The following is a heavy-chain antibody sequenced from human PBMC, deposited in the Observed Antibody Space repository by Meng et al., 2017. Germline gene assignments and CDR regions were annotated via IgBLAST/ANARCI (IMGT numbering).Heavy chain of an antibody. D-gene: IGHD6-25*01. J-gene: IGHJ4*02. CDR2: INPKSGDT. CDR1: GYNFPDYY. Sequence: VQCWGRVEETGAPVKVPRKPPGYNFPDYYIHWVRRAPGQGLEWMGRINPKSGDTHYAQKFQARVTMTGDTSISTAYMELSGLRSDDTAMYYCARDEDISAAGKLFGDYWGQGTLVTVSS. V-gene: IGHV1-2*06. CDR3: ARDEDISAAGKLFGDY.